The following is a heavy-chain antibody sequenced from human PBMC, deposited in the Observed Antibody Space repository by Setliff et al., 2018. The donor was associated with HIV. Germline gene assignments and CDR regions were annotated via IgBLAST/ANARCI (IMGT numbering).Heavy chain of an antibody. CDR1: GGSISSSTYY. D-gene: IGHD1-26*01. CDR2: IYYSGST. J-gene: IGHJ5*02. Sequence: NPSETLSLTCTVSGGSISSSTYYWGWIRQPPGKGLEWIGTIYYSGSTYYNPSLKSRLTISVDTSKNQFSLKVTSLTAADTAVYYCARYRRGAEWFDPWGQGTLVTVSS. V-gene: IGHV4-39*01. CDR3: ARYRRGAEWFDP.